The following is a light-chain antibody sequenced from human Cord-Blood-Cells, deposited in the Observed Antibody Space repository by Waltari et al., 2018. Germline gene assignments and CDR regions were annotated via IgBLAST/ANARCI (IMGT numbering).Light chain of an antibody. CDR2: EGS. CDR3: CSYAGSSTYVV. J-gene: IGLJ2*01. CDR1: SSDVGSYNL. V-gene: IGLV2-23*01. Sequence: QSALTQPASVSGSPGQSITISCTGTSSDVGSYNLVSWYQQPPGKAPKLMIYEGSKRPSGVSNRLSGSKSGNTASLTISGLQAEDEADYYCCSYAGSSTYVVFGGGTKLTVL.